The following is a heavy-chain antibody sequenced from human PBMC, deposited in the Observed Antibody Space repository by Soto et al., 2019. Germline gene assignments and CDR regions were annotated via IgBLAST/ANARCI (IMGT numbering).Heavy chain of an antibody. V-gene: IGHV3-7*01. J-gene: IGHJ4*02. CDR1: DFTFSTYW. CDR3: VCGGNFFVY. D-gene: IGHD3-16*01. Sequence: EVQLVESGGGLVQPGGSLSFPGAPPDFTFSTYWMTWVRQPPGKGQEWVASINQDGSERYYGYSVRGRFTISRDNAKNSLYLQMNSLRAEDTAVYYFVCGGNFFVYWGQGTLVTVSP. CDR2: INQDGSER.